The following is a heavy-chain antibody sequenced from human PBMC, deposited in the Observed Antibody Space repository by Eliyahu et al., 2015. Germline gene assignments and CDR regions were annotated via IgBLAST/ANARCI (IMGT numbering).Heavy chain of an antibody. CDR1: GGSIISDAYY. V-gene: IGHV4-31*03. J-gene: IGHJ4*02. D-gene: IGHD6-19*01. Sequence: QVQLQESGPGLVKPSQTLSLTCTXXGGSIISDAYYWTWIRQHPGKGLEWIGYIYSSVNAYYNPSLKSRVSISVDTSKNQFSLRVSSVTAADTAVYYCARWAVAGTAFDYWGQGTLVTVSS. CDR3: ARWAVAGTAFDY. CDR2: IYSSVNA.